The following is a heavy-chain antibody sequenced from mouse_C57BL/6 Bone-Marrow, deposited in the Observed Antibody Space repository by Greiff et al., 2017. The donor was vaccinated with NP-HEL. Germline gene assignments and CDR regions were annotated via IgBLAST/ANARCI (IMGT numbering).Heavy chain of an antibody. V-gene: IGHV14-1*01. CDR2: IDPEDGDT. CDR1: GFNIKDYY. CDR3: TFIYYYGSSWAWFAY. Sequence: EVQLQQSGAELVRPGASVKLSCTASGFNIKDYYMHWVKQRPEQGLEWIGRIDPEDGDTEYAPKFQGKATMTADTSSNTAYLQLSSLTSEDTAVYYCTFIYYYGSSWAWFAYWGQGTLVTVSA. D-gene: IGHD1-1*01. J-gene: IGHJ3*01.